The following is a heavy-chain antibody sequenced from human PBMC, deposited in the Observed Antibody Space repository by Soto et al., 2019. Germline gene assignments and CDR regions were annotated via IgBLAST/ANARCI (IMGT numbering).Heavy chain of an antibody. CDR3: ARVSYFDISGYYYYFDP. Sequence: PSETLSPTRAVSGYSISSGYFWGWIRQHHGEGREWSGNIYHSGITYYNPSLQRRLTLPVHTSTHQVSLKLSSVTAADTDVFYYARVSYFDISGYYYYFDPWGQGTLVTVSS. CDR2: IYHSGIT. D-gene: IGHD3-22*01. CDR1: GYSISSGYF. J-gene: IGHJ4*02. V-gene: IGHV4-38-2*01.